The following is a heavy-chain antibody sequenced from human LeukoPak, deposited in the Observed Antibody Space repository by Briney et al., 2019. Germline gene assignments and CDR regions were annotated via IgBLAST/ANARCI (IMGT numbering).Heavy chain of an antibody. CDR2: ISSSSSYI. J-gene: IGHJ2*01. V-gene: IGHV3-21*01. D-gene: IGHD3-10*02. CDR3: ARDPAVGHVYWYFDL. Sequence: GGSLRLSCAASGFTFSSYSMNWVRQAPGKGLEWVSSISSSSSYIYYADSVKGRFTISRDNAKNSLYLQMNSLRVEDTAVYYCARDPAVGHVYWYFDLWGRGTLVTVSS. CDR1: GFTFSSYS.